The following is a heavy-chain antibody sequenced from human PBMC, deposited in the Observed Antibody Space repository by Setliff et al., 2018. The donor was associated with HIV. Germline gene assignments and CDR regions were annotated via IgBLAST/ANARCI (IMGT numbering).Heavy chain of an antibody. CDR2: IYHSGST. CDR3: ARVGWDYYDSSGVGEFDY. J-gene: IGHJ4*02. V-gene: IGHV4-38-2*02. CDR1: GYSISSGYY. Sequence: SETLSLTCTVSGYSISSGYYWGWIRQPPGKGLEWIGSIYHSGSTYYNPSLKSRVTISVDTSKNQFSLKLSSVTAADTAVYYCARVGWDYYDSSGVGEFDYWGQGTLVTVSS. D-gene: IGHD3-22*01.